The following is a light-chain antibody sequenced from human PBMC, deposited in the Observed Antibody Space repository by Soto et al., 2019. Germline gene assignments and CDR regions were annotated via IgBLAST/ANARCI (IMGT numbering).Light chain of an antibody. V-gene: IGKV4-1*01. CDR1: QSVLYSSNNKNY. CDR2: WAS. CDR3: QQFKSYPIT. J-gene: IGKJ5*01. Sequence: DIVMTQSPDSLAVSLGERATINCKSSQSVLYSSNNKNYLAWYQQKPGQPPKLLIYWASTRESGVPDRFSGSGSGTDFTLTISSLQAEDVAVYYCQQFKSYPITFGQGTRLDIK.